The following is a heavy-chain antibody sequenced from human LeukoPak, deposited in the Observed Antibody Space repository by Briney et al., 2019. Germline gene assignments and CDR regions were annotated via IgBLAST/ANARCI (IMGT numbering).Heavy chain of an antibody. Sequence: ASVKVSCKASGGTFSSYAISWVRQAPGQGLEWMGRIIPILGIANYAQKFQSRVTITADKSTSTAYMELSSLRSEDTAVYYCAGRAQGWPGMDVWGQGTTVTVSS. D-gene: IGHD5-24*01. CDR1: GGTFSSYA. V-gene: IGHV1-69*04. CDR3: AGRAQGWPGMDV. J-gene: IGHJ6*02. CDR2: IIPILGIA.